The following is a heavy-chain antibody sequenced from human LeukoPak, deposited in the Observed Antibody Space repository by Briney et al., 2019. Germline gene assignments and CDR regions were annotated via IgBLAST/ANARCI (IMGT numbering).Heavy chain of an antibody. J-gene: IGHJ6*03. CDR3: ARVRTDFWSGIKYYYYMDV. Sequence: GASVKVSCKASGYTFTSYGISWVRQAPGQGLEWMGWISAYNGNTNYAQKLQGRVTMTTDTSTSTAYMELRSQRSDDTAVYYCARVRTDFWSGIKYYYYMDVWGKGTTVTVSS. D-gene: IGHD3-3*01. V-gene: IGHV1-18*01. CDR1: GYTFTSYG. CDR2: ISAYNGNT.